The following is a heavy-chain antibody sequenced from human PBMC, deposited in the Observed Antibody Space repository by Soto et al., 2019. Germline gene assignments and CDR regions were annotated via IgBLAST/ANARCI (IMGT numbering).Heavy chain of an antibody. V-gene: IGHV4-59*01. Sequence: SETLSLTCAVSGASISSYYWSWIRQPPGKGLEWIGYIYYIGSANYNPSLKSRVSISIDTSKNQFSLKLSSVTAADTAVYYCARDQIARPQFDYWAQGTLVTVSS. CDR2: IYYIGSA. J-gene: IGHJ4*02. D-gene: IGHD2-21*01. CDR1: GASISSYY. CDR3: ARDQIARPQFDY.